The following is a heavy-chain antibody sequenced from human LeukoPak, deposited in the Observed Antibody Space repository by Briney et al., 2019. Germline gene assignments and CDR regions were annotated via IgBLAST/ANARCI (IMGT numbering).Heavy chain of an antibody. V-gene: IGHV4-34*01. D-gene: IGHD3-9*01. J-gene: IGHJ4*02. CDR2: INHSGST. CDR3: ARGFDWYPRW. Sequence: SETLSLTCAVYGGSFSGYYWSWIRQPPGKGLEWTGEINHSGSTNYNPSLKSRVTISVDTSKNQFSLKLSSVTAADTAVYYCARGFDWYPRWWGQGTLVTVSS. CDR1: GGSFSGYY.